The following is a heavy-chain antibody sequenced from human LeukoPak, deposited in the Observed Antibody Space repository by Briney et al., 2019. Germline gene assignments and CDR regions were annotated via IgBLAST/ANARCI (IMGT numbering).Heavy chain of an antibody. V-gene: IGHV3-74*01. CDR1: GFTFSNYW. CDR2: INTDGSDT. CDR3: ARGGYYGSGSDHDY. Sequence: GGSLRLSCAASGFTFSNYWMHWVRQAPGKGLVWVSRINTDGSDTSYADSVKGRFTISRDNAKNTLYLQMNSLRAEDTAVYYCARGGYYGSGSDHDYWGQGILVTVSS. D-gene: IGHD3-10*01. J-gene: IGHJ4*02.